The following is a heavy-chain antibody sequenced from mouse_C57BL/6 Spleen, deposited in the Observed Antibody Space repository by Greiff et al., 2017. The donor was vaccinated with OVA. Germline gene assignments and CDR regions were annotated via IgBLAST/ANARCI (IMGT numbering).Heavy chain of an antibody. D-gene: IGHD2-3*01. CDR1: GYTFTDYN. CDR3: ARDDGYSPAWFAY. CDR2: INPNNGGT. Sequence: VHVKQSGPELVKPGASVKMSCKASGYTFTDYNMHWVKQSHGKSLEWIGYINPNNGGTSYNQKFKGKATLTVNKSSSTAYMELRSLTSEDSAVYYCARDDGYSPAWFAYWGQGTLVTVSA. V-gene: IGHV1-22*01. J-gene: IGHJ3*01.